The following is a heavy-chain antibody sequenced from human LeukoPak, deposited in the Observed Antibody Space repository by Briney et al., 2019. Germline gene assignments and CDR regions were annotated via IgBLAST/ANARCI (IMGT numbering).Heavy chain of an antibody. V-gene: IGHV1-2*02. Sequence: ASVKVSCKASGYTFTGYYMHWVRQAPGQGLEWMGWINPNSGGTNYTQKFQGRVTMTRDTSISTAYMELSRLRSDDTAVYYCASDLYSNPSAFDIWGQGTMVTVSS. D-gene: IGHD4-11*01. CDR3: ASDLYSNPSAFDI. CDR1: GYTFTGYY. J-gene: IGHJ3*02. CDR2: INPNSGGT.